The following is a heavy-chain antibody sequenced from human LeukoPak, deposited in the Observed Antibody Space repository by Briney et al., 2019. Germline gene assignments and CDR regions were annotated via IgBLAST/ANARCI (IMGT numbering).Heavy chain of an antibody. J-gene: IGHJ4*02. Sequence: PSETLSLTCTVSGGSVSSSNYYWVWIRQPPGKGLEWLGSIYYSGSTYYNPSLKSRATISVDTSKNQFSLKLNSVTAADTAVYYCARDIVATIRPPHFDYWGQGTLVTVSS. D-gene: IGHD5-12*01. CDR2: IYYSGST. CDR3: ARDIVATIRPPHFDY. CDR1: GGSVSSSNYY. V-gene: IGHV4-39*02.